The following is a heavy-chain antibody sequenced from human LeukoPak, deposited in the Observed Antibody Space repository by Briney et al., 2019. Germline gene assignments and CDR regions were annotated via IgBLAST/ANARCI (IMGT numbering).Heavy chain of an antibody. D-gene: IGHD3-22*01. V-gene: IGHV3-23*01. Sequence: QSGGSLRLSCAASGFTFSSYGMNWVRQAPGKGLEWVSGISGSGGRTYYADSVKGRFTISRDNSKNTLYLQMNSLRAEDTAIYYCAKDGGGYYTWAFDYWGQGTLVTVSS. CDR3: AKDGGGYYTWAFDY. CDR1: GFTFSSYG. CDR2: ISGSGGRT. J-gene: IGHJ4*02.